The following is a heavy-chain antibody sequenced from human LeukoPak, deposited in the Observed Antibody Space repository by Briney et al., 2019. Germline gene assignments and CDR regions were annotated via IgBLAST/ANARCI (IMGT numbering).Heavy chain of an antibody. Sequence: ASVKVSCKASGGTFSSYAISWVRQAPGQGLEWMGIINPSGGSTSYAQKFQGRVTMTRDTSTSTVYMELSSLRSEDTAVYYCASDITIFGVVNWGQGTLVTVSS. CDR3: ASDITIFGVVN. V-gene: IGHV1-46*03. CDR1: GGTFSSYA. D-gene: IGHD3-3*01. J-gene: IGHJ4*02. CDR2: INPSGGST.